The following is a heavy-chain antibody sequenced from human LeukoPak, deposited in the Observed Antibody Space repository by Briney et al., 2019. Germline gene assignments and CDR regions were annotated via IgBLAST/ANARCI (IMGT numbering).Heavy chain of an antibody. V-gene: IGHV3-23*01. J-gene: IGHJ4*02. CDR3: AKEGHLGYCSSTSCYIDY. Sequence: GGSLRLSCAASGFTFSTYAMSWVRQAPGKGLEWVSVISGSGGFTYYADSVKGRFTISRDNSKNTVYLQMNSLRAEDMAVYYCAKEGHLGYCSSTSCYIDYWGQGTLVTVSS. CDR2: ISGSGGFT. CDR1: GFTFSTYA. D-gene: IGHD2-2*02.